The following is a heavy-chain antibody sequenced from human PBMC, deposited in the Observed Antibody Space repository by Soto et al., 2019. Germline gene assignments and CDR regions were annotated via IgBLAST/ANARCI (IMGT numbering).Heavy chain of an antibody. CDR3: ARSPYSSGYYYAIDY. Sequence: ASVKVSCKASGGTFSNYAISWVRQAPGQGLEWMGIINPSGGSTTYAQKFQGRVTMTRDTSTSTVYMDLSSLKSEDTAVYYCARSPYSSGYYYAIDYWGQGTQVTVSS. D-gene: IGHD3-22*01. J-gene: IGHJ4*02. CDR2: INPSGGST. V-gene: IGHV1-46*01. CDR1: GGTFSNYA.